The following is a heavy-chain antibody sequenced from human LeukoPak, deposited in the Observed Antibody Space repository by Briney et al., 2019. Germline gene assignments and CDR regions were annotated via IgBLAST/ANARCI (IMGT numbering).Heavy chain of an antibody. CDR3: TRDLLTGYLDEVFDI. J-gene: IGHJ3*02. V-gene: IGHV3-48*02. CDR2: ISDSAMTI. Sequence: GGSLRLSCAASGFSLRDYSIHWVRQAPGKALEWVSYISDSAMTIHYADFVKGRFTISRDNAKNSLFLQMNSLRDEDTAVYYCTRDLLTGYLDEVFDIWGQGTMVTVSS. D-gene: IGHD3-9*01. CDR1: GFSLRDYS.